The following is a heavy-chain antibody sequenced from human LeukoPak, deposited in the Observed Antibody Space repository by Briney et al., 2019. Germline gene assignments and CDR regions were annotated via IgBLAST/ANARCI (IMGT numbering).Heavy chain of an antibody. V-gene: IGHV3-9*01. J-gene: IGHJ3*02. D-gene: IGHD4-17*01. CDR2: ISWNSGSI. CDR3: AKDRGYDYGDYNAFDI. CDR1: GFTFDDYA. Sequence: GGSLRLSCAASGFTFDDYAMHWVRQAPGKGLEWVSGISWNSGSIGYADSVKDRFTISRDNAKNSLYLQMNSLRAEDTALYYCAKDRGYDYGDYNAFDIWGQGTMVTVSS.